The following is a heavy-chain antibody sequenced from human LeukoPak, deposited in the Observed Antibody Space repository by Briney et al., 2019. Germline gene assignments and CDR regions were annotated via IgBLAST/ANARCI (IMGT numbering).Heavy chain of an antibody. CDR3: ARDQTYYDILTGYYPDAFDI. D-gene: IGHD3-9*01. CDR1: GGSISSGGYY. CDR2: IYYSGST. Sequence: PSETLSLTCTVSGGSISSGGYYWSWIRQHPGKGLEWIGYIYYSGSTYYNPSLKSRVTISVDTSKNQFSLKLSSVTAADTAVYYCARDQTYYDILTGYYPDAFDIWGQGTMVTVSS. J-gene: IGHJ3*02. V-gene: IGHV4-31*03.